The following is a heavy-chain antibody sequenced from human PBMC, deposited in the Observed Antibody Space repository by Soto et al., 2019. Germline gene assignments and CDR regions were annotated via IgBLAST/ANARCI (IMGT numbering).Heavy chain of an antibody. Sequence: QLQLQESGPGLVKPSETLSLTCTVSGGSISRSSYYWGWIRQPPGKGLEWIGSIYYSGSTYYNPPLKGRVTISADTSKNQFSLKLSSVTAADTAVYYCARHDYGGFGLWGQGTLVTVSS. J-gene: IGHJ4*02. D-gene: IGHD4-17*01. CDR2: IYYSGST. CDR1: GGSISRSSYY. CDR3: ARHDYGGFGL. V-gene: IGHV4-39*01.